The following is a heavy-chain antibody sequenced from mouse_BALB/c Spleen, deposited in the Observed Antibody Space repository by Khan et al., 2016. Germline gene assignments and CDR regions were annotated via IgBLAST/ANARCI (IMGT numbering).Heavy chain of an antibody. CDR1: GYTFTSYW. Sequence: QVQLQQSGAELAKPGASVKMSCKASGYTFTSYWMHWVKQRPGQGLEWIGYINPSTGYTEYNQKFKDKATLTADKSSSTAYMQLSSLTSEDSAVYYCARVSGYWAWFAYWGQGTLVTVSA. CDR2: INPSTGYT. J-gene: IGHJ3*01. CDR3: ARVSGYWAWFAY. V-gene: IGHV1-7*01. D-gene: IGHD4-1*01.